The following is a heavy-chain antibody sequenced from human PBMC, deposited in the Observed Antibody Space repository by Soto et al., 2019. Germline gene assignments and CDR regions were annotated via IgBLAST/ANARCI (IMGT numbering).Heavy chain of an antibody. J-gene: IGHJ5*02. CDR2: SYYSGST. V-gene: IGHV4-59*01. CDR3: ERVRDPFDL. Sequence: PSETLSLTCTVSGGSLSSYYWSWIRQPPGKGLGWIWYSYYSGSTNYNPSVKSRVTISVDTSTNPSSLKLTSVTAADPAVYHCERVRDPFDLWGQAILVTVSS. CDR1: GGSLSSYY.